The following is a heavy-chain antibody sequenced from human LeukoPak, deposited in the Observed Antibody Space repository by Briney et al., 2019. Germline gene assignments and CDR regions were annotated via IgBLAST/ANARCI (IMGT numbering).Heavy chain of an antibody. D-gene: IGHD7-27*01. V-gene: IGHV3-53*01. J-gene: IGHJ4*02. CDR2: IYSGGST. CDR3: ARDPTGDLDD. Sequence: GGSLRLSCAASGFTVSNNYMSWVRQAPGKGLEWVSVIYSGGSTYYADSVKGRFTISRDNSKNTLYLQMYSLRAEDTAVYYCARDPTGDLDDWGQGTLVTVSS. CDR1: GFTVSNNY.